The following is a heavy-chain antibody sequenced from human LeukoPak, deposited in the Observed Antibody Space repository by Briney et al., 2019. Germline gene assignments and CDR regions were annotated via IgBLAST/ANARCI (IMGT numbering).Heavy chain of an antibody. D-gene: IGHD3-22*01. CDR3: ASPNSGYYYGNWFDP. Sequence: SETLSLTCAVYGGSFSGYYWSWIRQPPGKGLEWIGSIYYSGSTYYNPSLKSRVTMSVDTSKNQFSLKLSSVTAADTAVYYCASPNSGYYYGNWFDPWGQGTLVTVSS. CDR1: GGSFSGYY. J-gene: IGHJ5*02. V-gene: IGHV4-34*01. CDR2: IYYSGST.